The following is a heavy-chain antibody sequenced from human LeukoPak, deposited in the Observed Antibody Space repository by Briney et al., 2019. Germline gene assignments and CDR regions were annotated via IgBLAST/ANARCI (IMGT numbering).Heavy chain of an antibody. D-gene: IGHD3-10*01. CDR3: AKDLYYYGSGSYSPLDY. Sequence: SGGSLRLSCAASGFTFSSYSMSWVRQAPGKGLEWVSSISSSSSYIYYTDSVKGRFTISRDNAENSLYLQMNSLRAEDTALYYCAKDLYYYGSGSYSPLDYWGQGTLVTVSS. CDR1: GFTFSSYS. CDR2: ISSSSSYI. V-gene: IGHV3-21*04. J-gene: IGHJ4*02.